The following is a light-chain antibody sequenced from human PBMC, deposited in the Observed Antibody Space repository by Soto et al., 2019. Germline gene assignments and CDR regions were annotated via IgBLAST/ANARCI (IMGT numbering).Light chain of an antibody. J-gene: IGKJ2*01. CDR3: QQYYKLPYT. CDR2: GAS. V-gene: IGKV3-15*01. Sequence: EIVMTQSPATLSVSPGGRATLSSRASQSASDNLAWYQQRRGQAPRLLIYGASARATDIPSRFSGSGSGTEFTLTISSLQSEDFAVYFCQQYYKLPYTFGQGTRLEIK. CDR1: QSASDN.